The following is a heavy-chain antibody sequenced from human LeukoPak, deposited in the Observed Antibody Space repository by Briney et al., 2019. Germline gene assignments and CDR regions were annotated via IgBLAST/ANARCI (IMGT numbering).Heavy chain of an antibody. CDR3: ARDKYYYDSSGYYTPFGY. Sequence: SETLSLTCTVSGGSISSYYWSWIRQPAGKGLEWIGRIYTSGSTNYNPSLKSRVTMSVDTSKNQFSLKLSSVTAADTAVYYCARDKYYYDSSGYYTPFGYWGQGTLVTVSS. D-gene: IGHD3-22*01. J-gene: IGHJ4*02. CDR2: IYTSGST. V-gene: IGHV4-4*07. CDR1: GGSISSYY.